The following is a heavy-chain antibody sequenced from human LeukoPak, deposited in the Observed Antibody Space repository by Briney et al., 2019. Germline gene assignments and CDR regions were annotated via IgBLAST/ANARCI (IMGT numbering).Heavy chain of an antibody. CDR3: ARGVQLWYDY. J-gene: IGHJ4*02. D-gene: IGHD5-18*01. Sequence: GGSLRLSCAASGFTFSSYAMNWVRQAPGKGLEWVSSISSSSSYIYYADSVKGRFTISRDNAKNSLYLQMNSLRAEDTAVYYCARGVQLWYDYWGQGTLVTVSS. CDR2: ISSSSSYI. CDR1: GFTFSSYA. V-gene: IGHV3-21*01.